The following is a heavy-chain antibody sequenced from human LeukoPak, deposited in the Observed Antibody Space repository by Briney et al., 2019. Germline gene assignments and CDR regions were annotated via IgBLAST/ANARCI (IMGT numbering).Heavy chain of an antibody. J-gene: IGHJ3*02. Sequence: SQTLSLTCTVSGGSISSGDYYWSWIRQPPGKGLEWIGYIYYSGSTNYNPSLQSRVTISVDTSKNQFPLKVSSVSAADTAVYYCARGNRPYGEHEAFDIWGHGTTVTVSP. CDR2: IYYSGST. CDR3: ARGNRPYGEHEAFDI. CDR1: GGSISSGDYY. D-gene: IGHD3-10*01. V-gene: IGHV4-30-4*01.